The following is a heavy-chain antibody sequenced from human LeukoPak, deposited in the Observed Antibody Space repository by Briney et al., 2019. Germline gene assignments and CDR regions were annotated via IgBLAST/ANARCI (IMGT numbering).Heavy chain of an antibody. V-gene: IGHV3-48*03. CDR1: GFTFSSFE. CDR2: ISSSGSTI. Sequence: PGGSLRLSCAASGFTFSSFEMNCVRQAPGKGLEWVSYISSSGSTIYYADSVKGRFTISRDNAKNSLYLQMNSLRAEDTAVYYCARARDCTYGLCYFDYCGQGTLVTVSS. J-gene: IGHJ4*02. D-gene: IGHD2-8*01. CDR3: ARARDCTYGLCYFDY.